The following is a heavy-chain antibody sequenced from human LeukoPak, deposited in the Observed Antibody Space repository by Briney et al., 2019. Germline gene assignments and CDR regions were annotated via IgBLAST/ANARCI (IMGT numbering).Heavy chain of an antibody. CDR1: GFTFSSYG. CDR3: ARSGRAITMVRGVIITLHDHYYYYMDV. CDR2: IRYDGSNK. V-gene: IGHV3-30*02. D-gene: IGHD3-10*01. J-gene: IGHJ6*03. Sequence: GGSLRLSCAASGFTFSSYGMHWARQAPGKGLEWVAFIRYDGSNKYYADSVKGRFTISGDNSKNTLYLQMNSLRAEDTAVYYCARSGRAITMVRGVIITLHDHYYYYMDVWGKGTTVTVSS.